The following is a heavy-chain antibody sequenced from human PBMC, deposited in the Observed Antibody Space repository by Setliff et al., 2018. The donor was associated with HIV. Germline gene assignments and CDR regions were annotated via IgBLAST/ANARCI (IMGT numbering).Heavy chain of an antibody. J-gene: IGHJ6*03. CDR3: ARALAGGPYYDFWSGSYRDQYNYMDV. D-gene: IGHD3-3*01. CDR2: MNPKTGNT. CDR1: GYTFNNYD. Sequence: ASVKVSCKASGYTFNNYDIHWVRQATGEGLEWMGWMNPKTGNTGYAQKFQDRVTLTRNTSIRIAYMELSGLTSEDTAVYYCARALAGGPYYDFWSGSYRDQYNYMDVWGKGTKVTVSS. V-gene: IGHV1-8*02.